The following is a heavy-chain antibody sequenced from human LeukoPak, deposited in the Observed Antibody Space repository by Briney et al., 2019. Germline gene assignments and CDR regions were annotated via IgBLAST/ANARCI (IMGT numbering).Heavy chain of an antibody. J-gene: IGHJ3*01. D-gene: IGHD2-2*02. CDR2: INHSGST. V-gene: IGHV4-34*01. CDR3: ARDTHFAFDF. Sequence: SETLSLTCAVYGGSFSGYYWSWIRQPPGKGLEWIGEINHSGSTNYNPSLKSRVTISVDTSKNQFSLKLSSVTAADTAVYYCARDTHFAFDFWGQGTMVTVSS. CDR1: GGSFSGYY.